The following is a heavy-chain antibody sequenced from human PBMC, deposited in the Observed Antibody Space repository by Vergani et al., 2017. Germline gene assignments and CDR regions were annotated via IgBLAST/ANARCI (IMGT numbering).Heavy chain of an antibody. D-gene: IGHD3-22*01. CDR2: ISSSGSTI. V-gene: IGHV3-21*05. Sequence: EVQLVESGGGLVKPGGSLRLSCAASGFTFSSYSMNWVRQAPGKGLEWVSYISSSGSTIYYADSVKVRFTISRDNAKNSLYLQMNSLRAEDTAVYYCARNGYDSSGYYTNFDYWGQGTLVTVSS. CDR3: ARNGYDSSGYYTNFDY. CDR1: GFTFSSYS. J-gene: IGHJ4*02.